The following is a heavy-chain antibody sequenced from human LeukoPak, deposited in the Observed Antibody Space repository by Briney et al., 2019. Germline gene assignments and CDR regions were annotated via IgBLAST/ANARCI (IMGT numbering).Heavy chain of an antibody. D-gene: IGHD3-22*01. CDR3: ARDVGYYDSSSYAEYFQH. CDR1: GGSISSSSYY. V-gene: IGHV4-39*07. J-gene: IGHJ1*01. CDR2: IYYSGGT. Sequence: PSETLSLTCTVSGGSISSSSYYWGWIRQPPGKGLEWIGSIYYSGGTYYNPSLKSRVTMSLDTSKQQFSLNLNSVTAADTAVYYCARDVGYYDSSSYAEYFQHWGQGTLVTVSS.